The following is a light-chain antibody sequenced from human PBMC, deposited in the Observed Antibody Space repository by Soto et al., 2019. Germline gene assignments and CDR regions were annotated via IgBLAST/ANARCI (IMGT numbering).Light chain of an antibody. J-gene: IGKJ1*01. V-gene: IGKV3-20*01. CDR1: QSVDSNY. CDR2: AAS. CDR3: QQYGSSSWT. Sequence: EIVLTRSPGTLSLSPGERATLSCRASQSVDSNYLAWYQQKPGQAPRILIFAASSRATGIPDRFSGSGSGTDFTLTISRLEPGDFAVYYCQQYGSSSWTFGQGTKVEIK.